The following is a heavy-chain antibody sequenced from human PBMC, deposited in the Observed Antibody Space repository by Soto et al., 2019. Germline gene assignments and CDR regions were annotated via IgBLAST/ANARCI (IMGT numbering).Heavy chain of an antibody. D-gene: IGHD6-19*01. V-gene: IGHV3-7*03. CDR2: IKQDGSEK. J-gene: IGHJ4*02. Sequence: EVQLVESGGGLVQPGGSLRLSCAASGFTFSSYWMSWVRQAPGKGLEWVANIKQDGSEKYYVDSVKGRFTISRDNAKNSLYLQMNSLRAEDTAVYYCARGAGQWLPQWGDYWGQGTLVTVSS. CDR3: ARGAGQWLPQWGDY. CDR1: GFTFSSYW.